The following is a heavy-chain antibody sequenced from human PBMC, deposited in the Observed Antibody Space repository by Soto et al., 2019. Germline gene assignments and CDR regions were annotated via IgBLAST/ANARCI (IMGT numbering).Heavy chain of an antibody. V-gene: IGHV1-2*02. CDR2: INPNSGGT. CDR3: ARGGGIGFWSGYYPYYYYGMDV. CDR1: GYTFTGYY. J-gene: IGHJ6*02. Sequence: ASVKVSCKASGYTFTGYYMHWVRQAPGQGLEGMGWINPNSGGTNYAQKFQGRVTMTRDTSISTAYMELSRLRSDDTAVYYCARGGGIGFWSGYYPYYYYGMDVWGQGTTVTVSS. D-gene: IGHD3-3*01.